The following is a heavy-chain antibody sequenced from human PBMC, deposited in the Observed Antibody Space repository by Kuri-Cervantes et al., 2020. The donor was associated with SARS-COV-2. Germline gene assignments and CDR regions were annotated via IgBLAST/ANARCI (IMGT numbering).Heavy chain of an antibody. V-gene: IGHV4-59*12. CDR3: ARDRPDRGAASIVVPAAILFDY. D-gene: IGHD2-2*02. CDR2: IYYSGST. CDR1: GGSISSYY. J-gene: IGHJ4*02. Sequence: SETLSLTCTVSGGSISSYYWSWIRQPPGKGLEWIGYIYYSGSTNYNPSLKSRVTISVDTSKNQLSLKLSSVTAADTAVYYCARDRPDRGAASIVVPAAILFDYWGQGTLVTVSS.